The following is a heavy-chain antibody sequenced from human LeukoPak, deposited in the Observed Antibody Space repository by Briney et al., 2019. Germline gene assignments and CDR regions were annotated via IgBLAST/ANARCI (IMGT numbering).Heavy chain of an antibody. D-gene: IGHD3-22*01. CDR1: GFTVSSNY. CDR3: ARIYDSSGYYFHYYYYGMDV. Sequence: GGSLRLSCAASGFTVSSNYMSWVGQAPGKGLEWVSVIYSGGSTYYADSVKGRFTISRDNSKNTLYLQMNSLRAEDTAVYYCARIYDSSGYYFHYYYYGMDVWGQGTTVTVSS. CDR2: IYSGGST. J-gene: IGHJ6*02. V-gene: IGHV3-53*01.